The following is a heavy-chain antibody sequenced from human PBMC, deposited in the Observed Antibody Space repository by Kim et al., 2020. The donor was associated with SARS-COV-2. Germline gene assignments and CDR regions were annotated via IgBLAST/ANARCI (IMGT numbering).Heavy chain of an antibody. Sequence: GGSLRLSCAASRFTFDDYGMTWVRQAPGKGLEWVSSINWNGGRIDYADSVKGRFTISRDNAKKSLYLQMNSLRAEDTALYHCARDVHIGVGSLYYYGMDVWGQGTTVTVSS. CDR2: INWNGGRI. CDR1: RFTFDDYG. D-gene: IGHD3-10*01. CDR3: ARDVHIGVGSLYYYGMDV. V-gene: IGHV3-20*01. J-gene: IGHJ6*02.